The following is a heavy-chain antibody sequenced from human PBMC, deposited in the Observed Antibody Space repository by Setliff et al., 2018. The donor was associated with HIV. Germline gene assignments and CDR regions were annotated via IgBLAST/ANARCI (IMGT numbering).Heavy chain of an antibody. CDR1: GFTFGDYV. J-gene: IGHJ4*02. V-gene: IGHV3-49*03. CDR2: IRSKAHGGTT. D-gene: IGHD7-27*01. CDR3: TRSNWGSTPDFDY. Sequence: GESLKISCITSGFTFGDYVMSWFRQAPGKGLEWVGFIRSKAHGGTTEYAASVEVRFIISRDDSKSIAYLQMTSLKTEDTAVYYCTRSNWGSTPDFDYLGQGTMVTVSS.